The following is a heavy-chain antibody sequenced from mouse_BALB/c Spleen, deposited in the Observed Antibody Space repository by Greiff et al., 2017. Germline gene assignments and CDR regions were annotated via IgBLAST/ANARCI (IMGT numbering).Heavy chain of an antibody. Sequence: QVQLQQPGAELVKPGASVKLSCKASGYTFTSYYMYWVKQRPGQGLEWIGGINPSNGGTNFNEKFKSKATLTVDKSSSTAYMQLSSLTSEDSAVYYCTRNWPITTVVATRYYFDYWGQGTTLTVSS. CDR2: INPSNGGT. D-gene: IGHD1-1*01. J-gene: IGHJ2*01. CDR3: TRNWPITTVVATRYYFDY. CDR1: GYTFTSYY. V-gene: IGHV1S81*02.